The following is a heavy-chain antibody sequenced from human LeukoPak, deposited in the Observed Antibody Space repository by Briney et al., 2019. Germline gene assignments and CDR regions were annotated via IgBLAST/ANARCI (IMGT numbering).Heavy chain of an antibody. Sequence: PGGSLRLSCAASGFTFSNAWMSWVRQAPGKGLEWVGRIKSKTDGGTTDYAAPVEGRFTISRDDSKNTLYLQMNSLKTEDTAVYYCTRYYDILTGSNAFDIWGQGTMVTVSS. D-gene: IGHD3-9*01. V-gene: IGHV3-15*01. CDR3: TRYYDILTGSNAFDI. CDR1: GFTFSNAW. CDR2: IKSKTDGGTT. J-gene: IGHJ3*02.